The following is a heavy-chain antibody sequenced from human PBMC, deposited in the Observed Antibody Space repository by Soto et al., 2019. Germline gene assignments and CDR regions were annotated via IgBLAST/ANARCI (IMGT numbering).Heavy chain of an antibody. CDR2: INPNSGGT. CDR3: ARSSSWEHYYYYYGMDV. D-gene: IGHD6-13*01. V-gene: IGHV1-2*04. Sequence: ASVKVSCKASGYTFTGYYMHWVRQAPGQGLEWMGWINPNSGGTNYAQKFQGWVTMTRDTSISTAYMELSRLRSDDTAVYYCARSSSWEHYYYYYGMDVWGQGTTVTVSS. J-gene: IGHJ6*02. CDR1: GYTFTGYY.